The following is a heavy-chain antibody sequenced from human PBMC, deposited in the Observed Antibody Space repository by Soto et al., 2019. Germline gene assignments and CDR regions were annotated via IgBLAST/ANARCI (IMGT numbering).Heavy chain of an antibody. CDR1: GFTFSSYA. CDR2: ISGGGGST. D-gene: IGHD1-26*01. V-gene: IGHV3-23*01. CDR3: AKDGRRWDLPADY. Sequence: VQLLESGGGLVQPGGSLRLSCAASGFTFSSYAMSWVRQAPGKGLEWVSAISGGGGSTYYADSVKGRFTISRDNSKNTLYLQMNSLRAEDTAVYYCAKDGRRWDLPADYWGQGALVTVSS. J-gene: IGHJ4*02.